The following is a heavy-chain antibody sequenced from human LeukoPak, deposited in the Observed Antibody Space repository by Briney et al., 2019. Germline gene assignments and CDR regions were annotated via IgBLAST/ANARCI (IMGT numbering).Heavy chain of an antibody. CDR1: GFTFSNYG. D-gene: IGHD3-10*01. CDR2: ISYDGSNK. V-gene: IGHV3-30*03. J-gene: IGHJ5*02. Sequence: GGSLRLSCAASGFTFSNYGMHWVRQAPGKGLEWVSFISYDGSNKYYADSVKGRFTISRDNSKNTLYLQMISLRTEDTAVYYCARSGGKRPFWFDPWGQGTLVTVSS. CDR3: ARSGGKRPFWFDP.